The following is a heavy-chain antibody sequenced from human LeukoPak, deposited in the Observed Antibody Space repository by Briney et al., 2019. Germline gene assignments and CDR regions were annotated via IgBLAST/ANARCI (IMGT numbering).Heavy chain of an antibody. CDR3: TRGSHLVVRGVIDAFDI. Sequence: PGGSLRLSCTAYGFTFGDYAMSWFRQAPGKGLEWVGFIRSKAYGGTTEYAASVKGRFTISRDDSKSIAYLQMNSLKTEDTAVYYCTRGSHLVVRGVIDAFDIWGQGTMVTVSS. J-gene: IGHJ3*02. CDR1: GFTFGDYA. V-gene: IGHV3-49*03. CDR2: IRSKAYGGTT. D-gene: IGHD3-10*01.